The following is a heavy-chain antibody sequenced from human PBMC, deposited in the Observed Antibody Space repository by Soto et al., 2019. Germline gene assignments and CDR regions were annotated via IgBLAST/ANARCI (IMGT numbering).Heavy chain of an antibody. V-gene: IGHV3-23*01. CDR1: GFSFSSYA. CDR2: ISGSGDST. Sequence: GGSLRLSCVASGFSFSSYAMTWVRQAPGKGLEWVSAISGSGDSTYYADSVKGRFTISRDNSKNTLYLQMNSLRAEDTAVYYCAKGDQLWHTVDYWGQGTLVTVSS. J-gene: IGHJ4*02. CDR3: AKGDQLWHTVDY. D-gene: IGHD5-18*01.